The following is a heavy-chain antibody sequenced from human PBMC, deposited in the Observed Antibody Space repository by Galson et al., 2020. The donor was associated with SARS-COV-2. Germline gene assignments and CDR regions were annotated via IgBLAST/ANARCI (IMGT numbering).Heavy chain of an antibody. CDR3: ARDGYDFWSGPLGYMDV. CDR2: INHSGST. Sequence: SETLSLTCGVYGGSFRGNYWSWIRQPPGKGLEWIGEINHSGSTNYNPSLKSRVTISADTSKNQFSLKLSSVTAADTAVYYCARDGYDFWSGPLGYMDVWGKGTTVTVSS. CDR1: GGSFRGNY. D-gene: IGHD3-3*01. J-gene: IGHJ6*03. V-gene: IGHV4-34*01.